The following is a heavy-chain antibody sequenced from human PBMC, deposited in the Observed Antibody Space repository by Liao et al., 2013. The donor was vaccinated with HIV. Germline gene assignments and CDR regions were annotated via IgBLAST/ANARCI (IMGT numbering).Heavy chain of an antibody. CDR1: GGSISSYY. Sequence: QVQLQESGPGLVKPSETLSLTCTVSGGSISSYYWSWIRQPXGKGLEWLGRIYTSGSTNYNPSLKSRVTMSVDTSKNQFSLKLSSVTAADTAVYYCARVDQYYDFWSGYENWFDPWGQGTLVTVSS. CDR3: ARVDQYYDFWSGYENWFDP. V-gene: IGHV4-4*07. CDR2: IYTSGST. J-gene: IGHJ5*02. D-gene: IGHD3-3*01.